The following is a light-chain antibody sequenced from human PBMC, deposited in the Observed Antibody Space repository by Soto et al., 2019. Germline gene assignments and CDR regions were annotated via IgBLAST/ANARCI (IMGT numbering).Light chain of an antibody. CDR3: QEYKNAPLT. J-gene: IGKJ4*01. Sequence: IVFTQSQANLTLSPCEIATLSFSASQSVSSSYLAWPQQQPGQAPRLLIYGASSRATVIPDRFSGSGSGKDFTLTSSSLQPEDVATYYCQEYKNAPLTFGGGTKVDI. V-gene: IGKV3-20*01. CDR2: GAS. CDR1: QSVSSSY.